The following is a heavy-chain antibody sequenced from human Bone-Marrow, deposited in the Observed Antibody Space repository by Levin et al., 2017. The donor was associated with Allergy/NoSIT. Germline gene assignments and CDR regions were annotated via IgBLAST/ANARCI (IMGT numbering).Heavy chain of an antibody. V-gene: IGHV1-58*01. D-gene: IGHD6-19*01. CDR2: IVVGSGNT. Sequence: SVKVSCKASGFTFSSSAVQWVRQARGQRLEWIGWIVVGSGNTNYAQKFQERVTITRDMSTSTAYMELSSLRSEDTAVYYCAADPRLPRIPVDAFDIWGQGTMVTVSS. CDR3: AADPRLPRIPVDAFDI. J-gene: IGHJ3*02. CDR1: GFTFSSSA.